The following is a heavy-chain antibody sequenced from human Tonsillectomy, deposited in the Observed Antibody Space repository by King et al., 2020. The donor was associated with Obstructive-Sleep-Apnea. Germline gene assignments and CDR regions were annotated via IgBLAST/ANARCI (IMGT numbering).Heavy chain of an antibody. D-gene: IGHD3-10*01. Sequence: QLQESGPGLVKPSETLSLTCTVSGGSISSSSYYWGWIRQPPGKGLEWIGSIYYSGSTYYNPSLKSRVTISVDTSKNQFSLKLSSVTAADTAVYYCARDLWVRGVSSLSTLVYWGQGTLVTVSS. CDR1: GGSISSSSYY. CDR3: ARDLWVRGVSSLSTLVY. J-gene: IGHJ4*02. V-gene: IGHV4-39*07. CDR2: IYYSGST.